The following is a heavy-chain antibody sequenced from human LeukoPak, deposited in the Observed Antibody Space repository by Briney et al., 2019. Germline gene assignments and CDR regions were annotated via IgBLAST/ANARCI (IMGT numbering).Heavy chain of an antibody. CDR2: ITASGDST. V-gene: IGHV3-23*01. J-gene: IGHJ4*02. CDR3: AKSDLAFWTGYKK. D-gene: IGHD3/OR15-3a*01. CDR1: GFTFSSYA. Sequence: PGGSLRLSCAASGFTFSSYAMSWVRQAPGKALEWVSAITASGDSTYYADPVKSRFTISRDNSKNTLYLQINSPRGDDRAVYYCAKSDLAFWTGYKKWGQGTLVTVSS.